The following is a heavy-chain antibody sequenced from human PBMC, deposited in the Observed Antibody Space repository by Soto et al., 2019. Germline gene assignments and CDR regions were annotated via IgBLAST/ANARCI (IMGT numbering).Heavy chain of an antibody. V-gene: IGHV1-69*13. CDR2: IIPIFGTA. J-gene: IGHJ4*02. D-gene: IGHD4-4*01. CDR1: GGTFSSYA. Sequence: ASVKVSCKASGGTFSSYAISWVRQAPGQGLEWMGGIIPIFGTANYAQKFQGRVTITADESTSTAYMELSSLRSEDTAVYYCARVYHSNYPYYFDYWGQGTLVTVSS. CDR3: ARVYHSNYPYYFDY.